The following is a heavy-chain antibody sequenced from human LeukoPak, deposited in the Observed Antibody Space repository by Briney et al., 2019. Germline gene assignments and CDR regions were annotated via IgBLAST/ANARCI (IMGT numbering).Heavy chain of an antibody. CDR3: ARDYYGSGSGYWFDP. CDR1: GRSISSYY. CDR2: IHISGST. V-gene: IGHV4-4*07. D-gene: IGHD3-10*01. J-gene: IGHJ5*02. Sequence: PSETLSLTCTVSGRSISSYYWSWIRQPAGKGLEWIGRIHISGSTNYNPSLKSRVTISVDTSKNQFSLKLSSVTAADTAVYYCARDYYGSGSGYWFDPWGQGTLVTVSS.